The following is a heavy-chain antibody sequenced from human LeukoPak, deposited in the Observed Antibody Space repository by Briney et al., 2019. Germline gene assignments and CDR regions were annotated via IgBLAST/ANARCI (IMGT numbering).Heavy chain of an antibody. CDR2: ISTSGST. D-gene: IGHD1-26*01. CDR1: GGSISSYY. V-gene: IGHV4-4*07. Sequence: PSETLSLTCTVSGGSISSYYWSWIRQPAGKGLEWIGRISTSGSTKYNPSLKSRVIVSVNTSKNQFSLKLSSVTAADTAVYYCARAAGRDTTSGLDIDYWGQGTLVTVSS. CDR3: ARAAGRDTTSGLDIDY. J-gene: IGHJ4*02.